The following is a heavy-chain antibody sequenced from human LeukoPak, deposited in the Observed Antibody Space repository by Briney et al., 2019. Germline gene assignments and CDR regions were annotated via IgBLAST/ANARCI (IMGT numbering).Heavy chain of an antibody. Sequence: PGGSLRLSCAASGFTFDDYAMHWVRQAPGKGLEWVSGITWNSDRKGYADSVKGRFTISRDNAKNSLYLQMNSLRAEDTAVYYCARDRNYYALNYWGQGTLVTVSS. CDR1: GFTFDDYA. J-gene: IGHJ4*02. CDR2: ITWNSDRK. V-gene: IGHV3-9*01. CDR3: ARDRNYYALNY. D-gene: IGHD3-10*01.